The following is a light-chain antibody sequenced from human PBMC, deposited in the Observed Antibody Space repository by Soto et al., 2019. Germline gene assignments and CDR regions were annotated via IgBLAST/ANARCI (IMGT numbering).Light chain of an antibody. J-gene: IGKJ1*01. V-gene: IGKV1-39*01. CDR2: AAS. CDR3: QQSYSTMAT. CDR1: QSIRTY. Sequence: DLQMTQSPSSLSASIGDRVTITCRASQSIRTYLNWYQQKPGKAPQLLIYAASRLQSGVPSRFSGSGSGTDFTLTISSLQPEDFATYYCQQSYSTMATFGQGTKVEIK.